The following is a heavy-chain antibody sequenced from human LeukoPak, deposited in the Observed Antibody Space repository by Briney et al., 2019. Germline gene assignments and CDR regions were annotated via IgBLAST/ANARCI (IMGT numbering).Heavy chain of an antibody. CDR2: INHSGST. J-gene: IGHJ5*02. D-gene: IGHD2-2*01. V-gene: IGHV4-34*01. CDR3: AGDIVVVPAAMAWFDP. Sequence: SETLSLICAVYGGSFSGYYWSWIRQPPGKGLEWIGEINHSGSTNYNPSFKSRVTISVDTSKNQFSLKLSSVTAADTAVYYCAGDIVVVPAAMAWFDPWGQGTLVTVSS. CDR1: GGSFSGYY.